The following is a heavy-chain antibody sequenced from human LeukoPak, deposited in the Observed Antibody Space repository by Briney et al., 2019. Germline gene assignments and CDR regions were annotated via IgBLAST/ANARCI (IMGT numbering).Heavy chain of an antibody. CDR1: GFTFRSFG. CDR2: IRYDENNR. J-gene: IGHJ1*01. Sequence: GGSLRLSCEASGFTFRSFGMHWVRQAPGKGLEWVAYIRYDENNRYYADSVKGRFTVSRDNSKNILYLQMNRLRPEDTAVYYCASEPPTGYSSTWYTEYVQYWGQGTLVTVSS. CDR3: ASEPPTGYSSTWYTEYVQY. V-gene: IGHV3-30*02. D-gene: IGHD6-13*01.